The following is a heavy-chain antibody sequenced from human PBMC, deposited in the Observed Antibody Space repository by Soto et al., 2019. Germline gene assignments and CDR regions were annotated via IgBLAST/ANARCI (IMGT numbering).Heavy chain of an antibody. J-gene: IGHJ5*02. CDR3: ARHPSDFWFDP. CDR1: GGSISSSSYF. Sequence: QLQLQESGPRLVKPSETLSLTCSVSGGSISSSSYFWGWIRQPPGKGLEWIGSISYSGSTYYNPSLKSRVTVSVYTSKNQFSLKLSSVTAADTAVYYCARHPSDFWFDPWGQGTLVTVSS. V-gene: IGHV4-39*01. D-gene: IGHD2-21*02. CDR2: ISYSGST.